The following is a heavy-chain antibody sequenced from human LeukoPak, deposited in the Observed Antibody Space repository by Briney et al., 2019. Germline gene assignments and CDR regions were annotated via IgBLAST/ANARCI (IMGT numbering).Heavy chain of an antibody. CDR2: IIPIFGTA. V-gene: IGHV1-69*13. J-gene: IGHJ5*02. Sequence: SVKVSCKASGGTFGSYAIRWVRQAPGQGLEWMGGIIPIFGTANYAQKFQGRVTITADESTSTAYMELSSLRSEDTAVYYCARDLDYYGSKWFDPWGQGTLVTVSS. CDR3: ARDLDYYGSKWFDP. CDR1: GGTFGSYA. D-gene: IGHD3-10*01.